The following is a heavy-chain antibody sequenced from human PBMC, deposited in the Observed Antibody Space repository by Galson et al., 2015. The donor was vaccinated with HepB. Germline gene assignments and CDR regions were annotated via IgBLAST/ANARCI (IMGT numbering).Heavy chain of an antibody. CDR3: TRLADFSGYSSS. J-gene: IGHJ4*02. CDR1: GFTFSGSA. Sequence: LRLSCAASGFTFSGSAIHWVRQTSGKGLEWVGRIRSKAYSYATAYAPSLKGRFTISRDDSKNTAYLHMRSLKTEDTAVYYCTRLADFSGYSSSWGQGTLVTVSS. D-gene: IGHD6-13*01. V-gene: IGHV3-73*01. CDR2: IRSKAYSYAT.